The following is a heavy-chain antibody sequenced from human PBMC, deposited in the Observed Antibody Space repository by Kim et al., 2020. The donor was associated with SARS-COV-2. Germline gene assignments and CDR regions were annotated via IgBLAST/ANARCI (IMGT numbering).Heavy chain of an antibody. CDR2: IRSKTYGGTT. CDR3: TRALTSSWYDS. Sequence: GGSLRLSCTASGFTFGDYAMTWVRQAPGKGLECVGFIRSKTYGGTTEYAASVKGRFTISRDDSNSVSNLQMNNLKSEDTAVYYCTRALTSSWYDSWGQGTLVTVSS. CDR1: GFTFGDYA. V-gene: IGHV3-49*04. J-gene: IGHJ5*01. D-gene: IGHD2-2*01.